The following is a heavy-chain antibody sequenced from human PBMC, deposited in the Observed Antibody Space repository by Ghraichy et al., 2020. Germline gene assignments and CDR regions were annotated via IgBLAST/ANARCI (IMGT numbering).Heavy chain of an antibody. CDR1: GGSISSYY. CDR3: AREREQLGGFIVWFDP. Sequence: SETLSLTCTVSGGSISSYYWSWIRQPPGKGLEWIGYIYYSGSTNYNPSLKSRVTISVDTSKNQFSLKLSSVTTADTAVYYCAREREQLGGFIVWFDPWGQGTLVTVSS. D-gene: IGHD6-13*01. V-gene: IGHV4-59*12. J-gene: IGHJ5*02. CDR2: IYYSGST.